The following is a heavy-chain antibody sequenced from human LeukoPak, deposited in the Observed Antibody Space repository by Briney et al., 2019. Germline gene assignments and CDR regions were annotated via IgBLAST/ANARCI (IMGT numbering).Heavy chain of an antibody. D-gene: IGHD5-18*01. Sequence: ASVKVSCKASGYTFTGYYMHCVRQAPGEGLEWMGWINPNIGGTNYAQKFQGRVTITRDTSISTAYMELSRLRSDDTAVYYGASGTWIQLWLPDGAFDIWGQGTMVTVSS. J-gene: IGHJ3*02. V-gene: IGHV1-2*02. CDR2: INPNIGGT. CDR1: GYTFTGYY. CDR3: ASGTWIQLWLPDGAFDI.